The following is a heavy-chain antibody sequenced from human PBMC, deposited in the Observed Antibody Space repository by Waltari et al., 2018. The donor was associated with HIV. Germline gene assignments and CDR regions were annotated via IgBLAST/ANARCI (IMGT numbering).Heavy chain of an antibody. J-gene: IGHJ4*02. D-gene: IGHD3-22*01. CDR1: GFDFSPYA. CDR3: ARDGHYYDSRPLDY. CDR2: ISWDGSNK. V-gene: IGHV3-30-3*01. Sequence: QVQLVESGGGVVQPGRSLRLSCAASGFDFSPYAMHWVRQAPGKGVVWGAFISWDGSNKCNADSVKGLFTVSRDNAKNTLYLQMNSLRAEDTAVYYCARDGHYYDSRPLDYWGQGTLVTVSS.